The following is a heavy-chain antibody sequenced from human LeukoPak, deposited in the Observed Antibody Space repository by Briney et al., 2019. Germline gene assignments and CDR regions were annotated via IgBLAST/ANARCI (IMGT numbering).Heavy chain of an antibody. CDR2: IIPIFGTA. CDR3: ARDLVKEWELRLMVRAFDI. Sequence: SVKVSCKASGGTFSSYAISWVRQAPGQGLEWMGGIIPIFGTANYAQKFQGRVTINADESTSTAYMELSSLRSEDTAVYYCARDLVKEWELRLMVRAFDIWGQGTMVTVSS. CDR1: GGTFSSYA. D-gene: IGHD1-26*01. J-gene: IGHJ3*02. V-gene: IGHV1-69*13.